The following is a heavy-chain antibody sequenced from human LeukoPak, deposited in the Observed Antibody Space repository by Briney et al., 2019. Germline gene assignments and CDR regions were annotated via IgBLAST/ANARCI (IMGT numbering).Heavy chain of an antibody. V-gene: IGHV1-18*01. Sequence: ASVKVSCEASGYTFTSYGISWVRQAPGQGLEWMGWISAYNGNTNYAQKLQGRDTMTTDTSTSTAYMELRSLRSDDTAVYYCAREGTEVRGMNWFDPWGQGTLVTVSS. CDR3: AREGTEVRGMNWFDP. J-gene: IGHJ5*02. D-gene: IGHD3-10*01. CDR1: GYTFTSYG. CDR2: ISAYNGNT.